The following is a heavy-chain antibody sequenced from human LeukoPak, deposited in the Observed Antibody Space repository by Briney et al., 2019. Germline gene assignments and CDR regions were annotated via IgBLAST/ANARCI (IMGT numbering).Heavy chain of an antibody. CDR2: MNPNSGNT. D-gene: IGHD6-13*01. V-gene: IGHV1-8*01. CDR1: GYTFTSYD. J-gene: IGHJ3*02. Sequence: GASVKVSCKASGYTFTSYDINWVRQATGQGLEWMGWMNPNSGNTGYAQKFQGRVTMTRNTSISTAYMELSSLRSEDTAVYYCARGSAAGPGVLLGFDIWGQGTMVTVSS. CDR3: ARGSAAGPGVLLGFDI.